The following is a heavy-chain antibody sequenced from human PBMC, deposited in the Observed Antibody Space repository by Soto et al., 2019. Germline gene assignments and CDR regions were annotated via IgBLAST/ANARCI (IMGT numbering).Heavy chain of an antibody. Sequence: EVQLVESGGGLVQPGGSLRLSCVASGFTFSNYWMYWVRQAPGEGLVWVSRINSDGSVSSYADSVKGRLTISRDNVKNALYLQMDSLRAEDTAVYYCARGDCVCGTCYSLAVSFYYYMDVWGKGTTVTV. CDR2: INSDGSVS. D-gene: IGHD2-15*01. V-gene: IGHV3-74*01. J-gene: IGHJ6*03. CDR3: ARGDCVCGTCYSLAVSFYYYMDV. CDR1: GFTFSNYW.